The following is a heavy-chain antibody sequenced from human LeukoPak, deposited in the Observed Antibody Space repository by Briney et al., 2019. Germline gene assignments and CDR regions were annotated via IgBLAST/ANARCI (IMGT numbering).Heavy chain of an antibody. CDR1: GFTVSSNY. V-gene: IGHV3-66*01. Sequence: PGGSLRLSCAASGFTVSSNYMSWVRQAPGKGLEWVSVIYSGGSTYYADSVKGRFTISRDNSKNTLYLQMNSLRAEDTAVYYCARGFYFDWSSRYYFDYWGQGTLVTVSS. J-gene: IGHJ4*02. CDR2: IYSGGST. CDR3: ARGFYFDWSSRYYFDY. D-gene: IGHD3-9*01.